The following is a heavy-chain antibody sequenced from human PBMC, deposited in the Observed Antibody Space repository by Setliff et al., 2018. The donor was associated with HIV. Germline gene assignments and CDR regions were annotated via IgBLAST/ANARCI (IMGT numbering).Heavy chain of an antibody. CDR1: GFTFSSYA. D-gene: IGHD6-19*01. CDR2: ISGSGSST. J-gene: IGHJ4*02. Sequence: GGSLRLSCAASGFTFSSYAMSWVRQAPGKGLEWVSAISGSGSSTYYADSVKGRFTISRDNSKGILYLQMNSLRVEDTAMYYCAKPLPTANGWHRVFDFWGQGTSVTVSS. CDR3: AKPLPTANGWHRVFDF. V-gene: IGHV3-23*01.